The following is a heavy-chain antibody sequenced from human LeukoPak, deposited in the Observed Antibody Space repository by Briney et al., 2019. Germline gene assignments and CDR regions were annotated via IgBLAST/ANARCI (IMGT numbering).Heavy chain of an antibody. CDR1: GGSINSTNW. D-gene: IGHD3-10*01. Sequence: PSGTLSLTCVVSGGSINSTNWWSWVRQPPGKGLEWIGEIYHSGSTNYNPSLKSRVTISVDTSNNQFSLRLTSVTAADTAVYYCASLYGSGNYYRSDYWGQGTLVTVSS. CDR3: ASLYGSGNYYRSDY. V-gene: IGHV4-4*02. CDR2: IYHSGST. J-gene: IGHJ4*02.